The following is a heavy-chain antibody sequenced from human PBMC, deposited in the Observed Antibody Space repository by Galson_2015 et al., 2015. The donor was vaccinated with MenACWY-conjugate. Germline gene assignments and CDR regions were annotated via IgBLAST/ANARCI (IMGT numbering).Heavy chain of an antibody. Sequence: SLRLSCAASGFTFSNAWMSWVRQAPGKGLEWVAVIWYDGSNKYYADSVKGRFTISRDNSRNTLYLQMNSLRAEDRAVYYCARDPSPRGPYGMDVWGQGTTVTVSS. J-gene: IGHJ6*02. D-gene: IGHD3-10*01. CDR2: IWYDGSNK. CDR1: GFTFSNAW. V-gene: IGHV3-33*08. CDR3: ARDPSPRGPYGMDV.